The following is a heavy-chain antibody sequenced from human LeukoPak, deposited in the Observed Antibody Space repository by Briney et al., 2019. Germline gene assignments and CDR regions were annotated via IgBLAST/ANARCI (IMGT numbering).Heavy chain of an antibody. CDR3: ARGYGGQWLPWAY. V-gene: IGHV4-34*01. Sequence: SETLSLTCAVYGGSFSGYYWSWIRQPPGKGLEWIGEVNHSGSTNYNPSLKSRVTISVDTSKNQFSLKLSSVTAADTAVYYCARGYGGQWLPWAYWGQGTLVTVSS. J-gene: IGHJ4*02. CDR2: VNHSGST. CDR1: GGSFSGYY. D-gene: IGHD6-19*01.